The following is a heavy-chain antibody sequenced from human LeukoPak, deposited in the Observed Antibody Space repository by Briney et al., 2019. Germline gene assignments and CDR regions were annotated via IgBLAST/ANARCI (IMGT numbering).Heavy chain of an antibody. V-gene: IGHV1-18*01. CDR1: GYTFTSYG. CDR3: ARPKYLGYCSSTSCYSAFDI. Sequence: ASLKVSCKASGYTFTSYGISWVRQAPGQGLEWMGWISAYNGNTNYAQKLQGRVTMTTDTSTSTAYMELRSLRSDDTAVYYCARPKYLGYCSSTSCYSAFDIWGQGTMVTVSS. CDR2: ISAYNGNT. D-gene: IGHD2-2*02. J-gene: IGHJ3*02.